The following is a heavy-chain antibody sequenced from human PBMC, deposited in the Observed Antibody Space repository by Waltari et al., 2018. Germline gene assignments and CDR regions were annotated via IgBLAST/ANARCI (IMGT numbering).Heavy chain of an antibody. CDR2: MNPNSGNT. Sequence: QVQLVQSGAEVKKPGASVKVSCTASGYTFTSYDIHWVGQATGQGLEWMGWMNPNSGNTGYAQKFQGRVTMTRNTSISTAYMELSSLRSEDTAVYYCARRGRVVRGLDYWGQGTLVTVSS. CDR3: ARRGRVVRGLDY. J-gene: IGHJ4*02. CDR1: GYTFTSYD. D-gene: IGHD2-15*01. V-gene: IGHV1-8*01.